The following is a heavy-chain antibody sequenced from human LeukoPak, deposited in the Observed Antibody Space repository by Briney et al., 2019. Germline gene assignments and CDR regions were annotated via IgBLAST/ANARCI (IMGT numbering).Heavy chain of an antibody. CDR1: GDNVSSNSAA. J-gene: IGHJ5*02. V-gene: IGHV6-1*01. D-gene: IGHD3-10*01. Sequence: SQTLSLTCAISGDNVSSNSAAWNWIRQSPSRGLEWLGRTYYRSKWYNDYAVSVKSRITINPDTSKNQFSLQLNSVTPEDTAVYYCARGEYYGSGGFYNWFDPWGQGTLVTVSS. CDR3: ARGEYYGSGGFYNWFDP. CDR2: TYYRSKWYN.